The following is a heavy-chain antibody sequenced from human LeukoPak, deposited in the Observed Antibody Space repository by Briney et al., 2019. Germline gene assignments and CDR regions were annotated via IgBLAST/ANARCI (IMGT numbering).Heavy chain of an antibody. D-gene: IGHD3-10*01. CDR1: GYIFTSHW. V-gene: IGHV5-51*01. J-gene: IGHJ4*02. CDR2: IYPDDSET. CDR3: ARLEGSGTYYDY. Sequence: GESLKISCKGSGYIFTSHWIGWVRQMPGKGLEWMGIIYPDDSETRYSPPFQGQVTVSADKSINTAYLQWSSLRASDTAMYYCARLEGSGTYYDYWGQGTLVTVSS.